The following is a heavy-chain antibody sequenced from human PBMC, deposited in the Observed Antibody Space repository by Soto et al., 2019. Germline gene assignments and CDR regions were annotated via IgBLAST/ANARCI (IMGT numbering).Heavy chain of an antibody. V-gene: IGHV1-24*01. J-gene: IGHJ4*02. CDR2: LDAEDGET. CDR1: GYSLSDLS. CDR3: ARHRNWKVDY. Sequence: ASVKVSCKVSGYSLSDLSIHWVRQAPGKGLEWMGGLDAEDGETIYAQKLQGRGTMTEDTSTDTAYMELSSLTAADTAVYYCARHRNWKVDYWGQGTLVTVSS. D-gene: IGHD1-1*01.